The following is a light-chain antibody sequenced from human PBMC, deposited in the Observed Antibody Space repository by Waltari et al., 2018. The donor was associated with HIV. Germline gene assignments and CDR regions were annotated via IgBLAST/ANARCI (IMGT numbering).Light chain of an antibody. CDR1: PRVSSSY. J-gene: IGKJ2*01. CDR3: QHFDTSLPKYT. CDR2: RAS. Sequence: EFVLTQSPGTQSLSPGERATLTCRASPRVSSSYLAWYQQRPGQAPRLLIYRASGRAASIPDMFTGSGSGTDFTLTISRLEPEDFAVYYCQHFDTSLPKYTFGQGTKLEIK. V-gene: IGKV3-20*01.